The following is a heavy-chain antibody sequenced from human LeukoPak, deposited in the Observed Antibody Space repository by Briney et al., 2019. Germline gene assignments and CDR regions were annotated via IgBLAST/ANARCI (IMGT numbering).Heavy chain of an antibody. CDR2: IYYSGST. Sequence: PSETLSLTRTVSGGSTSSYDWSWIRQRPGKGLEWIAYIYYSGSTNYNPSLQSRVTISVDTSKNQFSLKLSSVTAADTAVYYCAGHHPRNTVDFWGQGTLVTVSS. J-gene: IGHJ4*02. CDR3: AGHHPRNTVDF. V-gene: IGHV4-59*08. CDR1: GGSTSSYD. D-gene: IGHD2-8*02.